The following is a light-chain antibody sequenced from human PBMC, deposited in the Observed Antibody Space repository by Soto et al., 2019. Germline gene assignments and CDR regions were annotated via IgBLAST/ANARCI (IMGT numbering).Light chain of an antibody. CDR1: QRISNY. V-gene: IGKV1-39*01. Sequence: DIQMTQSPSSLSASVGDRVTITCGASQRISNYLNWYQQKPGKAPKLLIYAASSLQSGVPSRFSGSGSGTDFTLTISRLQPEDFTTYYCQQSYSSPITFGQGTRLEIK. CDR3: QQSYSSPIT. J-gene: IGKJ5*01. CDR2: AAS.